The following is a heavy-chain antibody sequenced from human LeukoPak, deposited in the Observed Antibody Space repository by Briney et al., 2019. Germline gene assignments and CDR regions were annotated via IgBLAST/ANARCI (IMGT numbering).Heavy chain of an antibody. D-gene: IGHD3-22*01. CDR2: INHSGST. CDR1: GGSFSGYY. Sequence: SETLSLTCAVYGGSFSGYYWSWIRQPPGEGLEWIGEINHSGSTNYNPSLKSRVTISVDTSKNQFSLKLSSVTAADTAVYYCARASYSYDINGWVPFDYWGQGTLVTVSS. CDR3: ARASYSYDINGWVPFDY. J-gene: IGHJ4*02. V-gene: IGHV4-34*01.